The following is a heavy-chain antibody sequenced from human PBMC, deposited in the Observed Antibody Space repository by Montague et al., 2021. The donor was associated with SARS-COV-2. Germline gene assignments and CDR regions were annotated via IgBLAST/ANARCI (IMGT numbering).Heavy chain of an antibody. D-gene: IGHD3-22*01. Sequence: SETLSLTCAVYGGSFSGYYWRWIRQPPGEGREWMGEINHSGSTKYNQPLQSRGTILLDTSKNQFSLKLSSVAAAATTVYYCAGGTKRVFTYENESGGYASDYWGQGTLVTVSS. CDR2: INHSGST. CDR3: AGGTKRVFTYENESGGYASDY. J-gene: IGHJ4*02. V-gene: IGHV4-34*01. CDR1: GGSFSGYY.